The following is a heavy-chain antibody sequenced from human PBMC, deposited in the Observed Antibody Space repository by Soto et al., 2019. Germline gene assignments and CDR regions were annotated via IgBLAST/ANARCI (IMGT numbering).Heavy chain of an antibody. V-gene: IGHV3-30-3*01. D-gene: IGHD3-22*01. CDR3: ARDHPPRIVVGINTFDM. CDR2: ISYDGSNK. CDR1: GFTFSSYA. J-gene: IGHJ3*02. Sequence: SLRLSCAASGFTFSSYAMHVVRQSPGNGLEWVAVISYDGSNKYYADSVKGRFTISRDNSKNTLYLQMNSLRAEDTAVYYCARDHPPRIVVGINTFDMCGQGTMVT.